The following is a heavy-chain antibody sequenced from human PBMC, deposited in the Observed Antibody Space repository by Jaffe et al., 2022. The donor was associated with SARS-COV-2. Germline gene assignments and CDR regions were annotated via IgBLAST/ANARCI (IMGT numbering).Heavy chain of an antibody. CDR1: GFSFRSYA. J-gene: IGHJ4*02. V-gene: IGHV3-48*01. Sequence: EVQLVESGGDLVQSGGSLRLSCAASGFSFRSYAMNWVRQAPGKGLEWVSYISSESDAIYYADSVKGRFTISRDNAKNSLYLQMNSLRVEDTAVFYCARATVPGYDYWGQGTLVTVSS. CDR2: ISSESDAI. D-gene: IGHD6-19*01. CDR3: ARATVPGYDY.